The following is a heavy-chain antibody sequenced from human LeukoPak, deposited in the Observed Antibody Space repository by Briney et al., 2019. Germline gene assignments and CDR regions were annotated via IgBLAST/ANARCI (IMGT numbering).Heavy chain of an antibody. D-gene: IGHD3-16*01. CDR1: GFTFSSFW. J-gene: IGHJ4*02. Sequence: PGGSLRLSCAASGFTFSSFWIYWVRHAPGKGLVWVSRIKSDGSETLYADSVKGRFTISGDNAKNTLYLQMNSLRAEDTAVYYCARVRMGDDFNPFDYWGQGTLVTVSS. CDR3: ARVRMGDDFNPFDY. V-gene: IGHV3-74*01. CDR2: IKSDGSET.